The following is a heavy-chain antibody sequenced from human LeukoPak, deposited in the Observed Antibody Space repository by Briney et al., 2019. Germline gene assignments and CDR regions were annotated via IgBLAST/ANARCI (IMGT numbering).Heavy chain of an antibody. CDR3: ARDGRITMVRGVIKNWFDP. CDR2: INHNGNVN. J-gene: IGHJ5*02. CDR1: GFTFSSYW. D-gene: IGHD3-10*01. Sequence: GGSLRLSCAASGFTFSSYWMNWARQAPGKGLEWVASINHNGNVNYYVDSVKGRFTISRDNAKNSLYLQMNSLRAEDTAVYYCARDGRITMVRGVIKNWFDPWGQGTLVTVSS. V-gene: IGHV3-7*03.